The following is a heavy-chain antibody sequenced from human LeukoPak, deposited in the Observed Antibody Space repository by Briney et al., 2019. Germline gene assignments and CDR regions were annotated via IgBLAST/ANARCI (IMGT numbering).Heavy chain of an antibody. CDR2: IYHSGST. Sequence: SETLSLTCTVSGGSISSGGYYWSWIRQPPGKGLEGIGYIYHSGSTYYNPSLKSRVTISVDRSKNQFSLKLSSVTAADTAVYYCAREEGDSSSYYFDYWGQGTLVTVSS. J-gene: IGHJ4*02. CDR3: AREEGDSSSYYFDY. CDR1: GGSISSGGYY. V-gene: IGHV4-30-2*01. D-gene: IGHD6-6*01.